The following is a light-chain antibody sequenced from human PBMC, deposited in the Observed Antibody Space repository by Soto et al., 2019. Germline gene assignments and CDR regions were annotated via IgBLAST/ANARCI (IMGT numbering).Light chain of an antibody. CDR2: AAS. V-gene: IGKV1-39*01. J-gene: IGKJ5*01. Sequence: DIQMTQSPSSLSASVGDRVTITCRASQRISSYLNWYQQKPGKAPKLLIYAASSLQSGVPSRFSCSGSGTDFTLTISSLHPEDFATYYCQQSYSTPITFGQGTRLEI. CDR3: QQSYSTPIT. CDR1: QRISSY.